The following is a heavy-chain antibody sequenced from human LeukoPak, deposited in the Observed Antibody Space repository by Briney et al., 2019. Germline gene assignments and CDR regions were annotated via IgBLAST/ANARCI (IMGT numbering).Heavy chain of an antibody. Sequence: PSETLSLTCTVSGGSISSGDYYWSWIRQPPGKGLEWIGYIYYSGSTYYNPSLESRVTISVDTSKNQFSLKLSSVTAADTAVYYCAREFGGSLDWFDPWGQGTLVTVSS. D-gene: IGHD1-26*01. J-gene: IGHJ5*02. V-gene: IGHV4-30-4*08. CDR1: GGSISSGDYY. CDR2: IYYSGST. CDR3: AREFGGSLDWFDP.